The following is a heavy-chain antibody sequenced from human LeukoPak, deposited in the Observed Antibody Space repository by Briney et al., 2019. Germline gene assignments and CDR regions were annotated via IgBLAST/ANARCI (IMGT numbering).Heavy chain of an antibody. CDR3: AGQGPAAIRGFDY. Sequence: SETLSLTCTVSGGSISSSSYYWGWIRQPPGKGLEWIGSIYYSVSTYYNPSLKSRVTISVDTSKNQFSLKLSSVTAADTAVYYCAGQGPAAIRGFDYWGQGTLVTVSS. CDR1: GGSISSSSYY. D-gene: IGHD2-2*02. CDR2: IYYSVST. J-gene: IGHJ4*02. V-gene: IGHV4-39*01.